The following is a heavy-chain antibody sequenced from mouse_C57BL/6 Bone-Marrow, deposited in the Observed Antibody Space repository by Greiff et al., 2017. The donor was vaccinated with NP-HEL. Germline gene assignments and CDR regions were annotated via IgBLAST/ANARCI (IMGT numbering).Heavy chain of an antibody. CDR1: GFSLTSYG. CDR3: AKIEGGSSPFYFDV. J-gene: IGHJ1*03. CDR2: IWRGGST. Sequence: VQRVESGPGLVQPSQSLSITCTVSGFSLTSYGVHWVRQSPGKGLEWLGVIWRGGSTDYNAAFMSRLSITKDNSKSQVFFKMNSLQADDTAIYYCAKIEGGSSPFYFDVWGTGTTVTVSS. D-gene: IGHD1-1*01. V-gene: IGHV2-5*01.